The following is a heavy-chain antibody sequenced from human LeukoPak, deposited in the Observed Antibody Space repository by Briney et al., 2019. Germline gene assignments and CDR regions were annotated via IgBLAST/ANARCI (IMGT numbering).Heavy chain of an antibody. V-gene: IGHV3-30*18. CDR3: AKDSGYSSSWYAFDI. D-gene: IGHD6-13*01. Sequence: GRSLRLSCAASGFTFSSYGMHWVRQAPGTGLEWVALISYDGSNKYYADSVKGRFTISRDNSKNTLYLQMNSLRAEDTAVYYCAKDSGYSSSWYAFDIWGQGTMVTASS. CDR2: ISYDGSNK. CDR1: GFTFSSYG. J-gene: IGHJ3*02.